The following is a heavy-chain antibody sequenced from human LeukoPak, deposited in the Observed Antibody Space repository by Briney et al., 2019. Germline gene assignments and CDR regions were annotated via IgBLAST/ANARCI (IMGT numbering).Heavy chain of an antibody. CDR2: INHSGST. CDR1: GVSFSGYY. Sequence: PSETLSLTCAVYGVSFSGYYWSWIRQPPGKGLEWIGEINHSGSTNYNPSLKSRVTISVDTSKNQFSLKLSSVTAADTAVYYCARGRRLRFLEWLFPKGGYYFDYWGQGTLVTVSS. CDR3: ARGRRLRFLEWLFPKGGYYFDY. J-gene: IGHJ4*02. V-gene: IGHV4-34*01. D-gene: IGHD3-3*01.